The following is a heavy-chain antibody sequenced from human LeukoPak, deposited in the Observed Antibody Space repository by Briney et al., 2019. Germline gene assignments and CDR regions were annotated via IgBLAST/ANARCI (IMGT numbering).Heavy chain of an antibody. CDR1: GFTFDDYG. J-gene: IGHJ3*02. CDR2: INWNGGST. Sequence: GGSLRLSCAASGFTFDDYGMSWVRQAPGKGLEWVSGINWNGGSTGYADSVKGRFTISRDNAKNSLYLQMNSLRAEDTALYYCARGPPYYYGSGSSLRGAFDIWGQGTMVTVSS. D-gene: IGHD3-10*01. V-gene: IGHV3-20*04. CDR3: ARGPPYYYGSGSSLRGAFDI.